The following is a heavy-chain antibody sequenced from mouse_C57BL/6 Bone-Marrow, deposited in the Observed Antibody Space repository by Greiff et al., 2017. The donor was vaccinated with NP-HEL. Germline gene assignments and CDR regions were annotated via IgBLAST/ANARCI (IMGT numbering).Heavy chain of an antibody. CDR1: GYTFTSYW. V-gene: IGHV1-50*01. CDR2: IDPSDSYT. J-gene: IGHJ4*01. Sequence: QVQLQQPGAELVKPGASVKLSCKASGYTFTSYWMQWVKQRPGQGLEWIGEIDPSDSYTNYNQQFKGKATLTVDTSSSTAYMKLSSLTSEDSAVDYFARLVTPLPAMDYWGQGTSVTVSS. D-gene: IGHD2-2*01. CDR3: ARLVTPLPAMDY.